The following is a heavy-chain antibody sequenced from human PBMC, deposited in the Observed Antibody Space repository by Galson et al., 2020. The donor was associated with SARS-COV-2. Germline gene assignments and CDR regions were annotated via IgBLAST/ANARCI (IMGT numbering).Heavy chain of an antibody. D-gene: IGHD2-2*01. CDR3: ARHIGGIKRANVVLPAAHLDS. Sequence: SETLSLTCTVSGGSITSTSYFWGWIRQPPGKGLEWIGSIYYSGNTHYNPSLKSRVTISVDTSKNHFSVRLRSVTAADTAVYYCARHIGGIKRANVVLPAAHLDSWGQGILVTVSS. J-gene: IGHJ4*02. CDR2: IYYSGNT. CDR1: GGSITSTSYF. V-gene: IGHV4-39*01.